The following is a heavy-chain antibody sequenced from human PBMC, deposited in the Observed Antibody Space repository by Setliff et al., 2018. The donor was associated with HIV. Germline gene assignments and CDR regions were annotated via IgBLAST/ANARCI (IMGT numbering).Heavy chain of an antibody. Sequence: PSETLSLTCNVSGYSISSGYYWGWVRQPPEKGLEWIASFYHSGSTYYNPSLKSRVTISVDTSKNQFSLKLSSVTAADTAVYYCARAPITIFGVIIIPVYFDYWGQGTLVTVSS. CDR2: FYHSGST. D-gene: IGHD3-3*01. V-gene: IGHV4-38-2*02. J-gene: IGHJ4*02. CDR1: GYSISSGYY. CDR3: ARAPITIFGVIIIPVYFDY.